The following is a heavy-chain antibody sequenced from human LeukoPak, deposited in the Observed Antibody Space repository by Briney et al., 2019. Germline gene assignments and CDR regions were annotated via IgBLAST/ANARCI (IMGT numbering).Heavy chain of an antibody. J-gene: IGHJ3*02. CDR2: ISSSSYT. D-gene: IGHD3-10*01. Sequence: GGSLRLSCAASGFTFSNYYMSWLRQAPGKGLEWVSYISSSSYTNYADSVKGRFTISRDNAKNSLYLQMNSLRAEDTAVYYCARVPGSGVKGPPQGAFDIWGQRTMVTVSS. V-gene: IGHV3-11*06. CDR1: GFTFSNYY. CDR3: ARVPGSGVKGPPQGAFDI.